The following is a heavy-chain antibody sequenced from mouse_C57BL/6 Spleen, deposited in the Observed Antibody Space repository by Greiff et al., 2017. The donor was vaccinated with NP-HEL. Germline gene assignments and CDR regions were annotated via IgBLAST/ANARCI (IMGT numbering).Heavy chain of an antibody. D-gene: IGHD2-3*01. J-gene: IGHJ4*01. CDR2: INPNYGTT. Sequence: VHVKQPGPELVKPGASVKISCKASGYSFTDYNMNWVKQSNGKSLEWIGVINPNYGTTSYNQKFKGKATLTVDQSSSTAYMQLNSLTSEDSAVYYCARGGYDGYDRGGYAMDYWGQGTSVTVSS. V-gene: IGHV1-39*01. CDR1: GYSFTDYN. CDR3: ARGGYDGYDRGGYAMDY.